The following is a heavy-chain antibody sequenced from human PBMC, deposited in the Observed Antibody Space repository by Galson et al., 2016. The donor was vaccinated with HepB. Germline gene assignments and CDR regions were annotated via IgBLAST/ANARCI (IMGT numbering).Heavy chain of an antibody. V-gene: IGHV3-48*01. CDR2: ISRTSQNI. J-gene: IGHJ4*02. Sequence: SLRLSCAVSGFSFSSYSMNWVRQAPGKGLEWVSYISRTSQNIYYADSVKGRFTISRDNAKNSLYLQMDSLRGEDTALYYCARINGGSCYGLDVWGQGTLVTVSS. CDR1: GFSFSSYS. D-gene: IGHD2-15*01. CDR3: ARINGGSCYGLDV.